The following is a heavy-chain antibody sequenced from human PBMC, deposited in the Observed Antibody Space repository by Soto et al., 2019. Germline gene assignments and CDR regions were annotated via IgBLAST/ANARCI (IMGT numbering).Heavy chain of an antibody. CDR2: ISSNGGTT. D-gene: IGHD1-7*01. J-gene: IGHJ4*02. CDR3: VRRVSGNYDY. CDR1: GFTFSSYD. Sequence: EVQLAESGGGMVQPGGSLRLSCVASGFTFSSYDMHWVRQAPGKGLEYVSSISSNGGTTYYGNSVKGRFTISRDNSKNTLYLKVGSLRAEDMAVYYRVRRVSGNYDYWGQGTLVTVSS. V-gene: IGHV3-64*01.